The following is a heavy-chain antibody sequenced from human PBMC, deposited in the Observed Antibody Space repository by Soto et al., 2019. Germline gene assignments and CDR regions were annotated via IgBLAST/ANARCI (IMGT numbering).Heavy chain of an antibody. J-gene: IGHJ3*02. Sequence: GGSLRLSCAASGFTFSSYSMNWVRQAPGKGLEWVSYISSSSSTIYYADSVKGRFTISRDNAKNSLYLQMNSLRAEDTAVYYCARVPDPTVTTFAYAFDIWGQGTMVTVSS. D-gene: IGHD4-17*01. V-gene: IGHV3-48*01. CDR3: ARVPDPTVTTFAYAFDI. CDR2: ISSSSSTI. CDR1: GFTFSSYS.